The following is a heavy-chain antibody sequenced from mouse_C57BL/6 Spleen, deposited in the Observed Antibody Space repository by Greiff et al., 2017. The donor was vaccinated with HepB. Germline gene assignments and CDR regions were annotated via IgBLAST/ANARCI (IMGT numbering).Heavy chain of an antibody. CDR1: GYTFTSYW. CDR3: ARKGYGNYFDV. Sequence: VQLQQSGAELVMPGASVKLSCKASGYTFTSYWMHWVKQRPGQGLEWIGEIDPSDSYTNYNQKFKGKSTLTVDKSSSTADMQLSSLTSEDSAVYYCARKGYGNYFDVWGTGTTVTVSS. V-gene: IGHV1-69*01. J-gene: IGHJ1*03. CDR2: IDPSDSYT. D-gene: IGHD2-1*01.